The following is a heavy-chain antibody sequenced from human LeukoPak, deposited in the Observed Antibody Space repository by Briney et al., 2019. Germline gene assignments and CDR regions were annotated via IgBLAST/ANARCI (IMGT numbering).Heavy chain of an antibody. D-gene: IGHD2/OR15-2a*01. CDR1: GYTLTELS. CDR2: FDPEDGET. Sequence: APVKVSCKVSGYTLTELSMHWVRQAPGKGLEGMGGFDPEDGETIYAQKFQGRVTMTEDTSTDTAYMELSSLRSEDTAVYYCATCKTPDYYYYMDVWGKGTTVTVSS. V-gene: IGHV1-24*01. J-gene: IGHJ6*03. CDR3: ATCKTPDYYYYMDV.